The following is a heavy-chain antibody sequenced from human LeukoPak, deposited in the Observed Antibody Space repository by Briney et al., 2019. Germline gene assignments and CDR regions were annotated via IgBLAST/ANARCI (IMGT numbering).Heavy chain of an antibody. CDR1: GGSISSYY. Sequence: SETLSLTCTVSGGSISSYYWSWIRQPPGKGREWIGYIYYSGSTNYNPSLRSRVTISVDTSKNQFSLKLSSVTAADTAVYYCARWRYSYGYSYGMDVWGQGTTVTVSS. CDR3: ARWRYSYGYSYGMDV. V-gene: IGHV4-59*08. CDR2: IYYSGST. J-gene: IGHJ6*02. D-gene: IGHD5-18*01.